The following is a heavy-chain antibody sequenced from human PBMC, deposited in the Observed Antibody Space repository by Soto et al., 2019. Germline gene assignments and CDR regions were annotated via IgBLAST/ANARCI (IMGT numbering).Heavy chain of an antibody. V-gene: IGHV3-21*06. D-gene: IGHD5-18*01. CDR3: ARDLTSYGSPHFDY. Sequence: EVQLVESGGGLVKPGGSLRLSCAASGFMFSSYRMNWVRQAPGKGLEWVSSINNGGTYRYYADSMQGRFTISRDNARNSLYLQVNSLGVEDTAVYYCARDLTSYGSPHFDYWGQGSLVTVFS. J-gene: IGHJ4*02. CDR2: INNGGTYR. CDR1: GFMFSSYR.